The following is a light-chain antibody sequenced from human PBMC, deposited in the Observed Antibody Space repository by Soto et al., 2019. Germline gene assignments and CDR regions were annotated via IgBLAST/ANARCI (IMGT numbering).Light chain of an antibody. CDR1: QSVSSK. Sequence: EIVMTQSPATLSVSPGERATLSCRASQSVSSKLAWYQQKPGQAPRLLIYDASTMATGIPARFSGSGSGTEFTLTISSLQSEDFAIYYCQQDNYWPPKTVGQGTKV. J-gene: IGKJ1*01. CDR3: QQDNYWPPKT. V-gene: IGKV3-15*01. CDR2: DAS.